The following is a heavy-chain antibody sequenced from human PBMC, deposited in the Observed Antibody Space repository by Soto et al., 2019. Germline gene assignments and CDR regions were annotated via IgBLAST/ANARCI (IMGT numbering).Heavy chain of an antibody. V-gene: IGHV3-23*01. CDR2: ISGSGGST. Sequence: GGSLRLSCAASGFTFSSYAMSWVRQAPGKGLEWVSAISGSGGSTYYADSVKGRFTISRDNSKNTLYLQMNSLRAEDTAVYYSAKYGSGSPYYYYMHVPGKATTVTVSS. CDR3: AKYGSGSPYYYYMHV. J-gene: IGHJ6*03. D-gene: IGHD3-10*01. CDR1: GFTFSSYA.